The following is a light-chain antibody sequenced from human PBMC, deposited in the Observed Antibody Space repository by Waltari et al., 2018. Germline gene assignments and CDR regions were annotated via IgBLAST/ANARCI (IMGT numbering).Light chain of an antibody. CDR1: SSDVGSYDL. CDR2: DVS. J-gene: IGLJ2*01. V-gene: IGLV2-23*02. CDR3: GSYAGTTADVI. Sequence: QSALTQPASVSGSPGQSITISCTGTSSDVGSYDLVSWYQQHPGKPPTLIIFDVSRRPSGVSNRFSGSKSGNTASLTISGLQAEDEADYFCGSYAGTTADVIFGGGTRLTVL.